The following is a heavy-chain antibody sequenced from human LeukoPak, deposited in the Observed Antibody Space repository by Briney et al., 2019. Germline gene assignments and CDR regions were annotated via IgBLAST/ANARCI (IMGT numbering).Heavy chain of an antibody. CDR1: GYTFTSYD. Sequence: ASVTVSYKASGYTFTSYDINWVRQATGQGLEWMGWMNPNSGNTGYAQKFQGRVTMTRNTSISTAYMELGSLRSEDTAVYYCARGGVVVVPAASRSLYYYYGMDVWGQGTTVTVSS. D-gene: IGHD2-2*01. CDR3: ARGGVVVVPAASRSLYYYYGMDV. CDR2: MNPNSGNT. V-gene: IGHV1-8*01. J-gene: IGHJ6*02.